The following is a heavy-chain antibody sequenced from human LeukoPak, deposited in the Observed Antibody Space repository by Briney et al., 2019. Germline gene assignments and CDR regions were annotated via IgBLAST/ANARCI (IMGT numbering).Heavy chain of an antibody. Sequence: PGGSLRLSCAASGFTFSSYEMNWVRQAPRQGLEWVSYINSIGNTIYHADPVKDRFTISRENAKNSLYPQMNSLRAEDTAVYYCAKDQSSSSWYSGRFDPWGQGTLVTVSS. CDR3: AKDQSSSSWYSGRFDP. CDR1: GFTFSSYE. CDR2: INSIGNTI. J-gene: IGHJ5*02. V-gene: IGHV3-48*03. D-gene: IGHD6-13*01.